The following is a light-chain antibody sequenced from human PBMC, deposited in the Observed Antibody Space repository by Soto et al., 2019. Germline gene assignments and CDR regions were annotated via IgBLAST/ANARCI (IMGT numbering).Light chain of an antibody. J-gene: IGKJ4*01. CDR3: QQSYNTVT. V-gene: IGKV1-39*01. CDR2: AAS. CDR1: QSLSSY. Sequence: DIQMTQSPSSLSASVGDRVTITCRASQSLSSYLNWYQQKPGKAPKLLIYAASSLQSGVPSRFSGSESGTDFTLTISSLQPEDFATYYCQQSYNTVTFGGGTRVEIK.